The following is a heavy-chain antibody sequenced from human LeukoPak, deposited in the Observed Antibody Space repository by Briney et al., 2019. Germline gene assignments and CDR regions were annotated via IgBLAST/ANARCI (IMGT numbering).Heavy chain of an antibody. V-gene: IGHV4-34*01. D-gene: IGHD3-9*01. CDR3: ARAPRHDILTGYYKVYYYGMDV. CDR1: GGSISSYY. Sequence: SETLSLTCTVSGGSISSYYWSWIRQPPGKGLEWIGEINHSGSTNYNPSLKSRVTISVDTSKNQFSLKLSSVTAADTAVYYCARAPRHDILTGYYKVYYYGMDVWGQGTTVTVSS. J-gene: IGHJ6*02. CDR2: INHSGST.